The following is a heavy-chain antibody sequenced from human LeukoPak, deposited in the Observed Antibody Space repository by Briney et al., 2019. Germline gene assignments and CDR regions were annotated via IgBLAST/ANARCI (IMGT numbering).Heavy chain of an antibody. CDR2: IRYDGNNK. J-gene: IGHJ4*02. V-gene: IGHV3-30*02. CDR1: GFTFSSYG. CDR3: AKSRLRYFDWLLGY. D-gene: IGHD3-9*01. Sequence: GGSLRLSCVASGFTFSSYGMHWVLQAPGKGLEWVAFIRYDGNNKYYADSVKGRFTISRDNSKNTLYLQMNSLRAEDTAVYYCAKSRLRYFDWLLGYWGQGTLVTVSS.